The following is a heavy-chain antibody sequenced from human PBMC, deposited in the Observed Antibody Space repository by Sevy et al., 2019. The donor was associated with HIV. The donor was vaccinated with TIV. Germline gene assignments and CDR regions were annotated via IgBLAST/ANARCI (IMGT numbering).Heavy chain of an antibody. CDR3: INNRGFCTNGVCGXYXDX. V-gene: IGHV3-15*01. CDR2: IKSKTDGETT. CDR1: XXXFRDAW. D-gene: IGHD2-8*01. Sequence: GGSLRLSCAASXXXFRDAWMTWVRQAPGKGLEWVGRIKSKTDGETTDYATPVKGRFTISRDDSKNTLYLQMNSLKTXDTALYYCINNRGFCTNGVCGXYXDXXGQGTLVTVSS. J-gene: IGHJ4*02.